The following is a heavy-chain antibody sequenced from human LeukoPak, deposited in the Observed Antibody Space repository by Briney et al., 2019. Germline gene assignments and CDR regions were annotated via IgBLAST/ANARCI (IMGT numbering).Heavy chain of an antibody. CDR1: GGSFSGYY. CDR2: INHSGST. CDR3: ARVVRAYYYDSSGYYKNNYFDY. Sequence: SETLSLTCAVYGGSFSGYYWSWIRQPPGKGLEWIGEINHSGSTNYNPSLKSRVTISVDTSKNQFSLKLSSVTAADTAVYYCARVVRAYYYDSSGYYKNNYFDYWGQGTLVTVSS. J-gene: IGHJ4*02. D-gene: IGHD3-22*01. V-gene: IGHV4-34*01.